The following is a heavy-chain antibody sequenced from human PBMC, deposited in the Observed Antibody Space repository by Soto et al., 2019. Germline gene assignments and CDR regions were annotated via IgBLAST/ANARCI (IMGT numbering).Heavy chain of an antibody. CDR3: ARGGQAAAGIYKWFDP. V-gene: IGHV4-38-2*02. J-gene: IGHJ5*02. Sequence: PSETLSLTCTVSGYSISSGYYWGWIRQPPGKGLECIGSIYHSGSAYYNPSLKRRVTISVDTSKNQFSLKLTSVTAADTAVYYCARGGQAAAGIYKWFDPWGEGTLVTVSS. D-gene: IGHD6-13*01. CDR1: GYSISSGYY. CDR2: IYHSGSA.